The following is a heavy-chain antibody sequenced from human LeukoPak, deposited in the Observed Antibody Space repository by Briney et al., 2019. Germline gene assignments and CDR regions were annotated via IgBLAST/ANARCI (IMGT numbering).Heavy chain of an antibody. CDR1: GFTFSSYT. Sequence: PGGSLRLSCAASGFTFSSYTMNWVRQAPGKGLESVSYISSSSSTIYYADSVKGRFTISRDNAKNSLYLQMNSLRAEDTAVYHCAREVRSVTTYHFDYWGQGTLVTVSS. J-gene: IGHJ4*02. V-gene: IGHV3-48*01. CDR3: AREVRSVTTYHFDY. CDR2: ISSSSSTI. D-gene: IGHD4-11*01.